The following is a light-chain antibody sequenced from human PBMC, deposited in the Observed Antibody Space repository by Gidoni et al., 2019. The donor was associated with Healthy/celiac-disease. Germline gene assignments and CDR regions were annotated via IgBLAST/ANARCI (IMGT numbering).Light chain of an antibody. V-gene: IGKV1-39*01. J-gene: IGKJ1*01. CDR3: QQSYSTPRWT. CDR1: QNISSY. Sequence: DIQLTQSPSSLSASVGDRVNITCRASQNISSYLNWYQQKPGKEPKLLIYAASSLQSGVPPRFSGSGCGTNVTLTISSLQPEDFATYYCQQSYSTPRWTFGQGTKVEIK. CDR2: AAS.